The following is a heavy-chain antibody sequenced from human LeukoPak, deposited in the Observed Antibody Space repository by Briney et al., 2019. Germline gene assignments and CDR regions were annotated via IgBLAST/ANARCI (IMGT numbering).Heavy chain of an antibody. V-gene: IGHV4-31*03. Sequence: PSQTLSLTCTVSGGSISSGGYYWSWIRQHPGKGLEWIGYIYYSGSTYYNPSLKSRVTISVDTSKNQFSLKLSSVTAADTAVYYCARVPVDTAMVSGVYFDYWGQGTLVTVSS. J-gene: IGHJ4*02. CDR3: ARVPVDTAMVSGVYFDY. CDR1: GGSISSGGYY. CDR2: IYYSGST. D-gene: IGHD5-18*01.